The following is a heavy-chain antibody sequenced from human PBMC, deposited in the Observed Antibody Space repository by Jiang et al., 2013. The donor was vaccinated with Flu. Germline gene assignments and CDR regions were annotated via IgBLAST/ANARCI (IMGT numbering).Heavy chain of an antibody. D-gene: IGHD2-21*02. CDR1: GYSISSGYY. CDR2: IYHSGST. V-gene: IGHV4-38-2*02. Sequence: PGLVKPSETLSLTCTVSGYSISSGYYWGWIRQPPGKGLEWIGSIYHSGSTNYNPSLKSRVTISVDKSKNQFSLKLSSVTAADTAVYYCARGPPVTAIVWFDPWGQGTLVTVSS. CDR3: ARGPPVTAIVWFDP. J-gene: IGHJ5*02.